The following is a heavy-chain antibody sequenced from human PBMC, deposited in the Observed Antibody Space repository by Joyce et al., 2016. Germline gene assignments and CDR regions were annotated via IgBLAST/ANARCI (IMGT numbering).Heavy chain of an antibody. V-gene: IGHV5-51*01. Sequence: EVQLVQSGTEVKKPGESLRISCKGSGYSFTRYWIGWVRQMPGKGLEWMGIFYPGDAETKYSPSFEGQVTISADKSISTAFLQWRSLKASDTAIYYCARHGWQGSGWSQLDSWGQGTLVTVSS. D-gene: IGHD6-19*01. CDR1: GYSFTRYW. J-gene: IGHJ4*02. CDR3: ARHGWQGSGWSQLDS. CDR2: FYPGDAET.